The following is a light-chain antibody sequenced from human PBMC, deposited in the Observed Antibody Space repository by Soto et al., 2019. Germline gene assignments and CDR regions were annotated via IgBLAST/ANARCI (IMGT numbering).Light chain of an antibody. Sequence: LTQSSSASASLGSSVKLTCTLSSGHSSYIIAWHQQQPGKAPRYLMKLEGSGSYNKGSGVPDRFSGSSSGADRYLTISNLQFEDEADYYCETWDSNSWVFGGGTKLTVL. CDR3: ETWDSNSWV. CDR2: LEGSGSY. J-gene: IGLJ3*02. CDR1: SGHSSYI. V-gene: IGLV4-60*02.